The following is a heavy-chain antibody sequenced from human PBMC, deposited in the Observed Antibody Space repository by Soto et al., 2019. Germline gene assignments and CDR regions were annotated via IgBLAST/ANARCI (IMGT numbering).Heavy chain of an antibody. V-gene: IGHV3-53*01. D-gene: IGHD3-9*01. CDR1: GFTFSSYA. J-gene: IGHJ4*02. Sequence: PGESLRLSCAASGFTFSSYAMSWVRQAPGKGLECVSVIYAGGNTYYPDSVKGRFTISSDNSKNTLFLQMNNLRAEDTAVYYCARVTTFYDILTSSYALNYFDYWGQGTRVTVSS. CDR3: ARVTTFYDILTSSYALNYFDY. CDR2: IYAGGNT.